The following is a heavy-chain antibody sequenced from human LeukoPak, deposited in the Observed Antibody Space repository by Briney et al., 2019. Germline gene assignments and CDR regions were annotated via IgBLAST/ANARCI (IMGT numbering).Heavy chain of an antibody. CDR3: ARAGLLDRPDFWSGYCRY. CDR2: INPNSGGT. V-gene: IGHV1-2*02. J-gene: IGHJ4*02. CDR1: GYTFTGYY. D-gene: IGHD3-3*01. Sequence: GASVKVSCKASGYTFTGYYMHWVRQAPGQGLEWMGWINPNSGGTNYAQKFQGRVTMTRDTSISTAYMELSRLRSDDTAVYYCARAGLLDRPDFWSGYCRYWGQGTLVTVSS.